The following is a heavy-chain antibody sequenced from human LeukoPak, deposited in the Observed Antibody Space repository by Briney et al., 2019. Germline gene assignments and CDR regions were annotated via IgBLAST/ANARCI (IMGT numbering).Heavy chain of an antibody. D-gene: IGHD4-23*01. CDR2: INPNSGGT. CDR3: ARDVGGNSAVDY. Sequence: ASVKVSCKPSIYTFTGYYMHWVRQAPGQGLEWMGWINPNSGGTNYAQKFQGRVTMTRDTSISTACMELSRLRSDDTAVYYCARDVGGNSAVDYWGQGTLVTVSS. CDR1: IYTFTGYY. J-gene: IGHJ4*02. V-gene: IGHV1-2*02.